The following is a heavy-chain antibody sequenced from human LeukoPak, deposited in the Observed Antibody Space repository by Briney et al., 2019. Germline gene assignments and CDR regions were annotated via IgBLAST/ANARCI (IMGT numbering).Heavy chain of an antibody. CDR2: IQISGST. J-gene: IGHJ4*02. CDR3: ARGGVVPAAMLWYFDY. Sequence: SETLSLTCTVSGGSISSYYWSWIRQPAGKGLEWIGRIQISGSTNYNPSLKSLVTMSVDTSKNQFSLKLSSVTAADKAVYYCARGGVVPAAMLWYFDYWGQGTLVTVSS. D-gene: IGHD2-2*01. CDR1: GGSISSYY. V-gene: IGHV4-4*07.